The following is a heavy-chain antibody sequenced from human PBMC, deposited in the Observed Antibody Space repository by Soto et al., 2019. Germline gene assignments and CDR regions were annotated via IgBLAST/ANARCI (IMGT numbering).Heavy chain of an antibody. CDR3: ARTEGRRIYCSSTSCPHYYYYYGMDV. CDR1: GYTFTSYA. J-gene: IGHJ6*02. V-gene: IGHV1-3*01. Sequence: ASVKVSCKASGYTFTSYAMHWVRQAPGQRIERMGWINAGNGNTKYSQKFQGRVTITRDTSASTAYMELSSLRSEDTAVYYCARTEGRRIYCSSTSCPHYYYYYGMDVWGQGTTVTVSS. CDR2: INAGNGNT. D-gene: IGHD2-2*01.